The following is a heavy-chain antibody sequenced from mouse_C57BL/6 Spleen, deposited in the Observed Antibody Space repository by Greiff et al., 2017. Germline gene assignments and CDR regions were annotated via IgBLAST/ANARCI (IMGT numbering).Heavy chain of an antibody. CDR3: ARRDYDYAMDY. V-gene: IGHV7-1*01. CDR2: SRNKANDYTT. Sequence: EVQLVESGGGLVQSGRSLRLSCATSGFTFRDFYMEWVRQAPGKGLEWIAASRNKANDYTTEYSASVKGRFIVSRDTSQSILYLQMNALRAEDTAIYYCARRDYDYAMDYWGQGTSVTVSS. D-gene: IGHD2-4*01. J-gene: IGHJ4*01. CDR1: GFTFRDFY.